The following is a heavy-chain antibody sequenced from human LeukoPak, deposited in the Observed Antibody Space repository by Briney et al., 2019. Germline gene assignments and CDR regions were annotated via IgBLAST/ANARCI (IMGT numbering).Heavy chain of an antibody. Sequence: SVKVSCEASGGTFTSYAISWVRQAPGQGLEWMGGIIPIFGTANYAQKFQGRVTITADESTSTAYMELSSLRSEDTAVYYCARGRDRSGHYYDYWGQGTLVTVSS. V-gene: IGHV1-69*01. CDR3: ARGRDRSGHYYDY. J-gene: IGHJ4*02. CDR2: IIPIFGTA. D-gene: IGHD3-22*01. CDR1: GGTFTSYA.